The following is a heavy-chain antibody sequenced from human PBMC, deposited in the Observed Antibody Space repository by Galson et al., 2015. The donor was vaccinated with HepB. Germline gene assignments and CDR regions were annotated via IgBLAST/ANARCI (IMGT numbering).Heavy chain of an antibody. V-gene: IGHV1-2*02. CDR3: ARDPVLRWLLRGGHFDY. J-gene: IGHJ4*02. Sequence: SVKVSCKASGYTFTGYYMHWVRQAPGQGLEWMGWINPNSGGTNYAQKFQGRVTMTRDTSISTAYMELSRLRSDDTAVYYCARDPVLRWLLRGGHFDYWGQGTLVTVSS. CDR1: GYTFTGYY. CDR2: INPNSGGT. D-gene: IGHD3-22*01.